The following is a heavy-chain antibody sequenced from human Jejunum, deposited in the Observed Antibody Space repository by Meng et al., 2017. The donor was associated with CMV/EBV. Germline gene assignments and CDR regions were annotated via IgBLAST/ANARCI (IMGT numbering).Heavy chain of an antibody. J-gene: IGHJ4*02. CDR2: LWYDGSRK. Sequence: SVFPLSRYGVHSVRQFPGQVLEWVAVLWYDGSRKYFADSVQGRFSISRDDSKNPVYLQMNSLRAEDTAVYYCARDNDGSSHYSQFDYWGQGTLVTVSS. CDR1: VFPLSRYG. V-gene: IGHV3-33*01. CDR3: ARDNDGSSHYSQFDY. D-gene: IGHD3-22*01.